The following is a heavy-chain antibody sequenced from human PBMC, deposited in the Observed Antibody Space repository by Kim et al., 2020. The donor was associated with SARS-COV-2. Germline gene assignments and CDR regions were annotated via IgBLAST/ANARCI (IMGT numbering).Heavy chain of an antibody. V-gene: IGHV3-7*01. D-gene: IGHD5-12*01. CDR3: ARDSGGEGYSGYDSPLGY. Sequence: GGSLRLSCAASGFTFSSYWMSWVRQAPGKGLEWVANIKQDGSEKYYVDSVKGRFTISRDNAKNSLYLQMNSLRAEDTAVYYCARDSGGEGYSGYDSPLGYWGQGTLVTVSS. CDR2: IKQDGSEK. J-gene: IGHJ4*02. CDR1: GFTFSSYW.